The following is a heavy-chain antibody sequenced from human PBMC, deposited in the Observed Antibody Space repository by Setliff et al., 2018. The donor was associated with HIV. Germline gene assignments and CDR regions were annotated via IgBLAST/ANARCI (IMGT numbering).Heavy chain of an antibody. CDR2: IYTSGST. CDR3: ARGSSWPYYFDY. J-gene: IGHJ4*02. V-gene: IGHV4-61*02. Sequence: CTVSGGSISSGSYYWSWIRQPAGKGLEWIGRIYTSGSTNYNPSLESRVTISVDTSKNQFSLKLSSVTAADTAVYYCARGSSWPYYFDYWGQGTLVTVSS. D-gene: IGHD6-13*01. CDR1: GGSISSGSYY.